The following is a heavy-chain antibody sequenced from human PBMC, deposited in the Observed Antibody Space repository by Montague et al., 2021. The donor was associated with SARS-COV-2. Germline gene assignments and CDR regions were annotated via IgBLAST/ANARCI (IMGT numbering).Heavy chain of an antibody. CDR2: IDASGTT. D-gene: IGHD3-9*01. CDR3: ARSAFRYFDRPGMDV. CDR1: GGSIRSDGFY. J-gene: IGHJ6*02. Sequence: TLSLTCTVSGGSIRSDGFYWNWIRQPAGKGLEWVGRIDASGTTNYKPSLKSRVIISLDGSKNQFSLKLSSVIAADTAVYYCARSAFRYFDRPGMDVWGQGTTVTVSS. V-gene: IGHV4-61*02.